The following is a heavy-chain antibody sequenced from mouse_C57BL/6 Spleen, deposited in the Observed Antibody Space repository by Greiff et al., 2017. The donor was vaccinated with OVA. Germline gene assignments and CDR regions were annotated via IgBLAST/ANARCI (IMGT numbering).Heavy chain of an antibody. CDR1: GYTFTSYW. J-gene: IGHJ1*03. D-gene: IGHD2-3*01. V-gene: IGHV1-59*01. Sequence: QVQLQQPGAELVRPGTSVQLSCKASGYTFTSYWMHWVKQRPGQGLEWIGVIDPSDSYTNYNQKFKGKATLTVDTSSSTAYMQLSSLTSEDSAVYYCARAYDGYYDWYFDVWGTGTTVTVSS. CDR2: IDPSDSYT. CDR3: ARAYDGYYDWYFDV.